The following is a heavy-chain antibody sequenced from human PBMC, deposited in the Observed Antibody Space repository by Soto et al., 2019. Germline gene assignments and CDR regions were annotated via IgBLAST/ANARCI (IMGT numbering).Heavy chain of an antibody. Sequence: QVQLVQSGPEVGKPGASVKVSCKASGYTFTGYYLHWVRQAPGQGLEWMGYINPDSGRTRYAQKCQGTITMTRDTSITTTYLELSSLKYDDSDIFYCALSFSQTNIDVWGQGTTVIVSS. J-gene: IGHJ6*01. V-gene: IGHV1-2*02. CDR1: GYTFTGYY. CDR2: INPDSGRT. CDR3: ALSFSQTNIDV.